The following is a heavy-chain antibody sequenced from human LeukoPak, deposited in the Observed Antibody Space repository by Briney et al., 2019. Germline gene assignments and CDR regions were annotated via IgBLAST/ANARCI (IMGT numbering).Heavy chain of an antibody. D-gene: IGHD3-10*01. CDR2: IYSGGST. V-gene: IGHV3-53*05. J-gene: IGHJ1*01. CDR3: AKEAGSGSYFGGEYFQH. CDR1: GFTVSSNY. Sequence: GGSLRLSCAASGFTVSSNYMSWVRQAPGKGLEWVSVIYSGGSTYYADSVKGRFTISRDNSKNTLYLQMNSLRAEDTAVYYCAKEAGSGSYFGGEYFQHWGQGTLVTVSS.